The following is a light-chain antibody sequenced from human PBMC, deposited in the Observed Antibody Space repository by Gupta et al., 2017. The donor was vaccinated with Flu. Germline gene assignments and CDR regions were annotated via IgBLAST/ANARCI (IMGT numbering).Light chain of an antibody. CDR1: SANIGGNY. CDR2: NND. Sequence: HSVLTQPPSASATPGQRVTVSCSGSSANIGGNYVYWYQQLPGAAPKLLMYNNDQRPSGVTDRFFSSKSDTSAYPVTGGLRSEDEADDYCAKWADSISGHVFGGGTKVTVL. V-gene: IGLV1-47*02. CDR3: AKWADSISGHV. J-gene: IGLJ3*02.